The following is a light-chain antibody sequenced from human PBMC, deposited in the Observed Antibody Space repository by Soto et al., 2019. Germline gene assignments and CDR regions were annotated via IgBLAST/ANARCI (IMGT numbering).Light chain of an antibody. J-gene: IGKJ2*01. V-gene: IGKV1-5*03. CDR2: KSS. Sequence: DIQMTQSPATRSSCVVNKVPFPALSMLNFSGGLAWYRQGPGKAPRGLCYKSSTLESGVPSRFNGRGSGTEFALTISSMQPDDCATYSCQHYNTYSYTFGQGTKLEIK. CDR1: LNFSGG. CDR3: QHYNTYSYT.